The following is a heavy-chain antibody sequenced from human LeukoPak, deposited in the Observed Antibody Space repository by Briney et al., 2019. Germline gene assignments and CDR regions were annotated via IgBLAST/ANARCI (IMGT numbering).Heavy chain of an antibody. D-gene: IGHD6-19*01. CDR2: IYTSGST. Sequence: PSETLSLTCTVSGGSISTSSYYWGWVRQPPGKGLEWIGRIYTSGSTNYNPSLKSRVTISVDTSKNQFSLKLSSVTAADTAVYYCARPDSSGKFDYWGQGTLVTVSS. CDR1: GGSISTSSYY. J-gene: IGHJ4*02. CDR3: ARPDSSGKFDY. V-gene: IGHV4-39*07.